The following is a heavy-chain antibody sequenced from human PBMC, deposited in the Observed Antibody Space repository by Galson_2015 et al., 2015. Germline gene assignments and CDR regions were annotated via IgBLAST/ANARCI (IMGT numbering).Heavy chain of an antibody. J-gene: IGHJ4*02. CDR1: GFTFSDCY. Sequence: SLRLSCAASGFTFSDCYMSWIRQAPGKGLEWVSYISSSGSTISYADSVKGRFTISRDDAQNSLYLQINSLRAEDTAVYYSARRGTSRCFDYWGQGTLITVSS. CDR2: ISSSGSTI. D-gene: IGHD1-1*01. V-gene: IGHV3-11*01. CDR3: ARRGTSRCFDY.